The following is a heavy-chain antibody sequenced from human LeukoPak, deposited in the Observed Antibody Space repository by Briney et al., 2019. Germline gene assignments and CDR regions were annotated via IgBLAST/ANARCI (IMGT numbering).Heavy chain of an antibody. CDR3: ARAYSYGYWLAFDI. CDR2: IIPIFGTA. J-gene: IGHJ3*02. CDR1: GGTFSSYA. Sequence: GSSVKVSCKASGGTFSSYAISWVRQAPGQGLEWMGGIIPIFGTANYAQKFQGRVTITADKSTSTAYMELSSLRSEDTAVYYCARAYSYGYWLAFDIWGQGTMVTVSS. V-gene: IGHV1-69*06. D-gene: IGHD5-18*01.